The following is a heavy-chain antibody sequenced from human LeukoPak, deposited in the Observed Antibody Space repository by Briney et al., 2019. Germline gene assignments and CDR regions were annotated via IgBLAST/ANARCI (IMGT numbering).Heavy chain of an antibody. Sequence: GGSLRLSCAASGFTFSTCAMSWVRQAPGKGLEWVSTITYSGGNTHYADSVKGRFTISRDNSKNTLYLQMNSLRVEDTAVYYCSRANFGVDTYDYWGQGTLVTVSS. CDR3: SRANFGVDTYDY. CDR1: GFTFSTCA. D-gene: IGHD3-3*01. J-gene: IGHJ4*02. CDR2: ITYSGGNT. V-gene: IGHV3-23*01.